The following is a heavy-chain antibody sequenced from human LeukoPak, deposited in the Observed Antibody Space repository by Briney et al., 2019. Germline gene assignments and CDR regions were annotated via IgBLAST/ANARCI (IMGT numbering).Heavy chain of an antibody. J-gene: IGHJ4*02. CDR3: ARVILPKYCSSTSCYRQLYYFDY. D-gene: IGHD2-2*02. CDR2: ISAYNGNT. V-gene: IGHV1-18*01. CDR1: GYTFTSYG. Sequence: ASVKVSCKASGYTFTSYGISWVRQAPGQGLEWMGWISAYNGNTNYAQKLQGRVTMSTDTSTSTAYMELRSLRSDDTAVYYCARVILPKYCSSTSCYRQLYYFDYWGQGTLVTVSS.